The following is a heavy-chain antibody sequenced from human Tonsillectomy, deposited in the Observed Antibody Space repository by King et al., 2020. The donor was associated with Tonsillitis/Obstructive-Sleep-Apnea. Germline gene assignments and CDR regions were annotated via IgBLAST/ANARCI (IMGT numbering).Heavy chain of an antibody. Sequence: VQLVESGGGVVQPGRSLRLSCAASGFTFSSYGMHWVRQAPGKGLEWVAVIWYDGSNKYYADSVKGRFTISRDNSKNTLYLQMNSLRAEDTAVYYCARDWDYGDQTISDAFDIWGQGTMVTVSS. CDR2: IWYDGSNK. CDR1: GFTFSSYG. V-gene: IGHV3-33*01. CDR3: ARDWDYGDQTISDAFDI. J-gene: IGHJ3*02. D-gene: IGHD4-17*01.